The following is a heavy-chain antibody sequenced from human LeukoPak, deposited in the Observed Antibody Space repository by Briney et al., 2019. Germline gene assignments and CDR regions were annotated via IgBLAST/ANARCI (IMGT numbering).Heavy chain of an antibody. CDR1: GGSISSSSYY. CDR2: IYYSGST. J-gene: IGHJ3*02. Sequence: SETLSHTCTVSGGSISSSSYYWGWIRQPPGKGLEWIGSIYYSGSTYYNPSLKSRVTISVDTSKNQFSLKLSSVTAADTAVYYCARQAGGNSVYGFAFDIWGQGTMVTVSS. CDR3: ARQAGGNSVYGFAFDI. D-gene: IGHD4-23*01. V-gene: IGHV4-39*01.